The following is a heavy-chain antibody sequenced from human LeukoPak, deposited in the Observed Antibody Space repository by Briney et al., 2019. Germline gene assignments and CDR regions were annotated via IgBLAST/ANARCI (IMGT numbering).Heavy chain of an antibody. CDR1: GGSISSSSYY. CDR3: ARQGQIDY. CDR2: IYYSGST. J-gene: IGHJ4*02. V-gene: IGHV4-39*01. Sequence: SETLSLTCTVYGGSISSSSYYWGWIRQPPGKGLEWIGSIYYSGSTYYNPSLKSRVTISVDTSKNQFSLKLSSVTAADTAVYYCARQGQIDYWGQGTLVTVSS.